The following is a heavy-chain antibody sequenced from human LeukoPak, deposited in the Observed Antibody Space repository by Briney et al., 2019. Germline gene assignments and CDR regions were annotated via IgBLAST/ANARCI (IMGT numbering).Heavy chain of an antibody. D-gene: IGHD2-15*01. Sequence: SETLSLTCTVSGGSISSYYWSWIRQPAGKGLEWIGRIYTSGSTNYNPSLTSRVTMSVDTSKNQFSLKLSSVTAADTAVYYCARVIGYCSGGSCYSQVFHDAFDIWGQGTMVTVSS. V-gene: IGHV4-4*07. CDR2: IYTSGST. J-gene: IGHJ3*02. CDR3: ARVIGYCSGGSCYSQVFHDAFDI. CDR1: GGSISSYY.